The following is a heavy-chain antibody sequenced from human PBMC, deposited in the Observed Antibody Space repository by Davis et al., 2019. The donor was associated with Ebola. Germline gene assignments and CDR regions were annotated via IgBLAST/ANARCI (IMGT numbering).Heavy chain of an antibody. CDR1: GRSIIGSADY. V-gene: IGHV4-39*07. Sequence: PSETLSLTCTVSGRSIIGSADYWGWIRQPPGKGLEWIGSVYYSGSTHYNPSLKSRLTISVDTSKNQFSLKLSSLTAADTAVYYCARNNSGIPFDSWGQGTLVTVSS. D-gene: IGHD3-10*01. CDR2: VYYSGST. J-gene: IGHJ4*02. CDR3: ARNNSGIPFDS.